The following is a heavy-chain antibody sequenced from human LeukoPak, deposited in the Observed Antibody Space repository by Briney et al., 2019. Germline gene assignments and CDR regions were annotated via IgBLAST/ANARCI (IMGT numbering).Heavy chain of an antibody. V-gene: IGHV3-30*02. CDR2: IRYDGSNK. CDR3: AKDLVASASTVPFFDS. CDR1: GFTFSSYG. Sequence: QPGGSLRLSCAASGFTFSSYGMHWVRQAPGKGLEWVAFIRYDGSNKYYADSVKGRFTISRDNSENTLYLQMNSLRVEDTAVYYCAKDLVASASTVPFFDSWGLGTLVTVSS. J-gene: IGHJ4*02. D-gene: IGHD6-13*01.